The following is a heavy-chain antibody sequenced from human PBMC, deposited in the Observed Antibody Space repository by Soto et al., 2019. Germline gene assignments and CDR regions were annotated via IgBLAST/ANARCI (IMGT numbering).Heavy chain of an antibody. V-gene: IGHV4-31*03. CDR3: ARDLTLYYGSGSPTYGMDV. Sequence: SETLSLTCTVSGGSISSGGYYWNWIRQHPVKGLEWIGYIYYSGNTYYNPSLKSRVTISVDTSKNQFALRLSSVTAADTAVYYCARDLTLYYGSGSPTYGMDVWGQGTTVTVS. J-gene: IGHJ6*02. D-gene: IGHD3-10*01. CDR2: IYYSGNT. CDR1: GGSISSGGYY.